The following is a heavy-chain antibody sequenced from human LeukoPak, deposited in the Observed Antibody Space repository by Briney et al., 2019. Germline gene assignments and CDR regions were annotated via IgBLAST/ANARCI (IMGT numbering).Heavy chain of an antibody. D-gene: IGHD6-6*01. CDR3: ARDLPSIARLYYFDY. J-gene: IGHJ4*02. CDR2: IYHSGSA. Sequence: RSETLSLTCTVSNYSISSGYYWGWIRQPPGKGLEWIGSIYHSGSAYYNPSLKSRVTISVDTSKNQFSLKLSSVTAADTAVYYCARDLPSIARLYYFDYWGQGTLVTVSS. V-gene: IGHV4-38-2*02. CDR1: NYSISSGYY.